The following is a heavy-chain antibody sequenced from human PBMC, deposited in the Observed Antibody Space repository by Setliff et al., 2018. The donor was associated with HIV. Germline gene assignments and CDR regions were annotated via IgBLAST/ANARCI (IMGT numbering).Heavy chain of an antibody. D-gene: IGHD2-2*01. CDR2: TIPMFGTA. Sequence: SVKVSCKASGGTFGIYGISWVRQAPGQGLEWMGGTIPMFGTANYAQKFQGRATITTDESTNTGYMELSSLRSEDTAVYYCARESDCSSTSCPKVLDYWGQGTLVTVSS. J-gene: IGHJ4*02. CDR1: GGTFGIYG. V-gene: IGHV1-69*05. CDR3: ARESDCSSTSCPKVLDY.